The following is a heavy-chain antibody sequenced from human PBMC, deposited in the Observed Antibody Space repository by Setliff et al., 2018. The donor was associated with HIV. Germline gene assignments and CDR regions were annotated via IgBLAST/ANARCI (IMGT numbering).Heavy chain of an antibody. V-gene: IGHV4-61*09. Sequence: PSETLSLTCTVSGGSISSGSYYWSWIRQPAGKGLEWIGHIYTSGSTNYNPSLKSRVTISVDTSKNQFSLKLTSVSAADTAMYYCARGRRRSSTPYYFDYWGQGTLVTVSS. J-gene: IGHJ4*02. CDR2: IYTSGST. CDR1: GGSISSGSYY. CDR3: ARGRRRSSTPYYFDY.